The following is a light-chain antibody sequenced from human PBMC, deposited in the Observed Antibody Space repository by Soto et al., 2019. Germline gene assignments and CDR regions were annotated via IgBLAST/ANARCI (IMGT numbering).Light chain of an antibody. CDR1: SSNIGSNT. CDR3: AAWDDSLNGVV. CDR2: SNN. V-gene: IGLV1-44*01. Sequence: QTVVTQPPSASGTPGQRVTISCSGSSSNIGSNTVNWYQQLPGTAPKLLIYSNNQRPSGVPDRFSGSKSGTSASLAISGLXSXXXXXYYCAAWDDSLNGVVFGGGTKLTVL. J-gene: IGLJ2*01.